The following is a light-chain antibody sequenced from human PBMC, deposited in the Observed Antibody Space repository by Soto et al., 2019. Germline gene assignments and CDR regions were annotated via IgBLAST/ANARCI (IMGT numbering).Light chain of an antibody. CDR2: DAS. J-gene: IGKJ5*01. V-gene: IGKV3D-20*02. CDR3: QQRSNWTPIT. Sequence: EIVLTKSPATLSLSPGERSNLSCMASQSVSSSYLAWYQQKPGQAPRLLIYDASSRATGIPDRFSGSGSGTDFTLTISRLEPEDAAVYYCQQRSNWTPITFGQGTRLEIK. CDR1: QSVSSSY.